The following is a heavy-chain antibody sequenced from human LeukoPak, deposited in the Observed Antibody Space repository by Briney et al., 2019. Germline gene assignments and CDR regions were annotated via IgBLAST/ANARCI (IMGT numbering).Heavy chain of an antibody. CDR2: IYYSGST. CDR3: ARSSSWPAGLTYGMDV. V-gene: IGHV4-39*01. Sequence: PSETLSLSCTVSGGSISSSSYYWGWIRQPPGKGLEWIGSIYYSGSTYYNPSLKSRVTISVDASKNQFSLKLSSVTTADTAVYYCARSSSWPAGLTYGMDVWGQGTTVTVSS. J-gene: IGHJ6*02. CDR1: GGSISSSSYY. D-gene: IGHD6-13*01.